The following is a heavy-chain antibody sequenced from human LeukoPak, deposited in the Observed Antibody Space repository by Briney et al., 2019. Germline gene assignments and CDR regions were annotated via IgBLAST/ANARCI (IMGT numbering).Heavy chain of an antibody. Sequence: SETLSLTCTVSGGSISTYYWSWIRQPPGKRLEWIGFIYHSGITNYNPSLKSRVTISVDTSKNQFSLNLSSVTAADTAVYYCARDERSDTSGWHLGYWGQGTLVTVSS. D-gene: IGHD6-19*01. CDR2: IYHSGIT. CDR3: ARDERSDTSGWHLGY. CDR1: GGSISTYY. V-gene: IGHV4-59*01. J-gene: IGHJ4*02.